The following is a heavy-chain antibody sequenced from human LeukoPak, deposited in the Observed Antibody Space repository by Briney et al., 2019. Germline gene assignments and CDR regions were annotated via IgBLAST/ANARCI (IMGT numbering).Heavy chain of an antibody. J-gene: IGHJ4*02. D-gene: IGHD6-25*01. CDR1: GFTFSSYS. Sequence: GGSLRLSCAASGFTFSSYSMNWVRQAPGKGLEWVSSISSSSSYIYYADSVKGRFTISRGNAKNSLYLQMNSLRAEDTAVYYCARDVRQRGFDYWGQGTLVTVSS. CDR3: ARDVRQRGFDY. V-gene: IGHV3-21*01. CDR2: ISSSSSYI.